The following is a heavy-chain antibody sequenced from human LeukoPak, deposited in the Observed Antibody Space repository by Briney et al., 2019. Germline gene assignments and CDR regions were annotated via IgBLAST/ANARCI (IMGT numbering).Heavy chain of an antibody. V-gene: IGHV4-59*01. CDR3: ARGVACDY. CDR1: GGSISSYY. Sequence: SETLSLTRTVSGGSISSYYWSWIRQPPGKGLEWIGYIYYSGSTNYNPSLKSRVTISVDTSKNQFSLKLSSVTAADTAGYYCARGVACDYWGQGTLVTVSS. J-gene: IGHJ4*02. D-gene: IGHD3-3*01. CDR2: IYYSGST.